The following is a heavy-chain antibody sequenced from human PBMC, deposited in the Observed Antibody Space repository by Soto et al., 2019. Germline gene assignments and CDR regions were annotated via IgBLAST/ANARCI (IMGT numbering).Heavy chain of an antibody. D-gene: IGHD3-3*01. J-gene: IGHJ4*02. CDR3: LVGSGYLFYFDY. CDR1: GGTFSSYA. Sequence: GASVKVSCKASGGTFSSYAISWVRQAPGQGLEWMGGIIPIFGAANYAQKFQGRVTITADESTSTAYMELSSLRSEDTAGYYWLVGSGYLFYFDYWGQGTLVTVSS. CDR2: IIPIFGAA. V-gene: IGHV1-69*13.